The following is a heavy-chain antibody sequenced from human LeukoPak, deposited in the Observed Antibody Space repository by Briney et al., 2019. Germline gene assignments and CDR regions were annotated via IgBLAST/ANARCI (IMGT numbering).Heavy chain of an antibody. CDR2: IGAYNGNT. J-gene: IGHJ3*02. D-gene: IGHD3-22*01. CDR3: ARDFLYYYDSSGEIRYAFDI. CDR1: GYTFTRYG. Sequence: ASVKVSCKASGYTFTRYGISWVRQAPGQGLEWMGWIGAYNGNTNYAQKLQGRVTMTTDTSTSTAYMELRSLRSDDTAVYYCARDFLYYYDSSGEIRYAFDIWGQGTMVTVSS. V-gene: IGHV1-18*01.